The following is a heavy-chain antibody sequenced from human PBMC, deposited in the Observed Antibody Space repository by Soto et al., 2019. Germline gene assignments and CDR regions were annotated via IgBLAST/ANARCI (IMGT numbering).Heavy chain of an antibody. CDR3: ARTGDSSSSGGSWFDP. D-gene: IGHD6-6*01. CDR1: GGTFSSYT. V-gene: IGHV1-69*02. CDR2: IIPILGIA. Sequence: SVKVSCKASGGTFSSYTVSWVRQAPGQGLEWMGRIIPILGIANYEQKFQGRVTITADKSTSTANMEQSSLRSEDTAVYYCARTGDSSSSGGSWFDPWG. J-gene: IGHJ5*02.